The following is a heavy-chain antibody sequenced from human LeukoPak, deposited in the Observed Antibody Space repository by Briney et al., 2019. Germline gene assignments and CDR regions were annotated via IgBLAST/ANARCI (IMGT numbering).Heavy chain of an antibody. J-gene: IGHJ4*02. CDR3: AKDLVTGSLDY. V-gene: IGHV3-30*04. Sequence: PGGSLRLTCAASGFTFSNYDMHWVRQAPGKGLEWVAVILYDGSNKYYADSVKGRFTISRDNSRNTLYLQMTSLRAEDTAVYYCAKDLVTGSLDYWGQGTLVTVSS. CDR1: GFTFSNYD. D-gene: IGHD3-10*01. CDR2: ILYDGSNK.